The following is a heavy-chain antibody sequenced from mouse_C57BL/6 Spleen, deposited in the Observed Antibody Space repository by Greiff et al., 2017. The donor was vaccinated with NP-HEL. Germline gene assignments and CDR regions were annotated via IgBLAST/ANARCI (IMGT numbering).Heavy chain of an antibody. J-gene: IGHJ1*03. CDR2: INPNNGGT. V-gene: IGHV1-18*01. Sequence: VHVKQSGPELVKPGASVKIPCKASGYTFTDYNMDWVKQSHGKSLEWIGDINPNNGGTIYNQKFKGKATLTVDKSSSTAYMELRSLTSEDTAVYYCARYHYYYGSTHWYFDVWGTGTTVTVSS. D-gene: IGHD1-1*01. CDR1: GYTFTDYN. CDR3: ARYHYYYGSTHWYFDV.